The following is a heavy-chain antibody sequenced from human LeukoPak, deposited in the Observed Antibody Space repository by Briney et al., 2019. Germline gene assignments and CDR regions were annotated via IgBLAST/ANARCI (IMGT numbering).Heavy chain of an antibody. CDR1: GFTFSSYA. Sequence: GGSLRLSCAASGFTFSSYAMSWVRQAPGKGLEWVSAISGSGGSTYYADSVKGRFTISRDNSKNTLYLQMNSLRAEDTAVYYCAKGSTVRWRENWFDPWGQGTLVTVSS. CDR3: AKGSTVRWRENWFDP. J-gene: IGHJ5*02. D-gene: IGHD4-11*01. CDR2: ISGSGGST. V-gene: IGHV3-23*01.